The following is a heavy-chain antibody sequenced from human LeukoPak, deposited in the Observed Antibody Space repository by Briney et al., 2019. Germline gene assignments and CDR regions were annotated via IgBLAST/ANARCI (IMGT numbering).Heavy chain of an antibody. CDR1: GYSFTSYW. CDR3: ARLKKPDGSGSSSQY. V-gene: IGHV5-51*01. J-gene: IGHJ4*02. D-gene: IGHD3-10*01. Sequence: GESLKISCKGSGYSFTSYWIGWVRQIPGKGLEWMGIIYPGDSDTRYSPSFQGQVTISADKSISTAYLQWSSLKASDTAMYYCARLKKPDGSGSSSQYWGQGTLVTVSS. CDR2: IYPGDSDT.